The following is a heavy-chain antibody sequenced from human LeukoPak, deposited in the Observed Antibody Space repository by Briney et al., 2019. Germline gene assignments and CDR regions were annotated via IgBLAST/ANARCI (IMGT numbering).Heavy chain of an antibody. CDR3: AAGHPVYFNF. Sequence: KPSETLSLTCTVSGASISSYYWSWIRQPPGQGLEWIGYIYYTGTTNYNPSLRSRVTISLDTSKNQFSLRLTSVTAADAAIYYCAAGHPVYFNFWGQGTLVIVSS. J-gene: IGHJ4*02. CDR1: GASISSYY. CDR2: IYYTGTT. V-gene: IGHV4-59*08.